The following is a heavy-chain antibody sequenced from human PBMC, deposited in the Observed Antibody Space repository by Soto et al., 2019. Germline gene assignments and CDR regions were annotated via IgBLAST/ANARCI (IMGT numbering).Heavy chain of an antibody. V-gene: IGHV3-23*01. CDR2: ISGSGGRT. CDR3: AQPESFLGVVIPPFDY. J-gene: IGHJ4*02. D-gene: IGHD3-3*01. Sequence: GGSLRHSCAASGFTFSSYAMSWVRQAPGKGLEWFSAISGSGGRTYYADSVKGRFTISRDNSKNTLYLQRNSRRAEDRAVYYCAQPESFLGVVIPPFDYGGQETLVTVSS. CDR1: GFTFSSYA.